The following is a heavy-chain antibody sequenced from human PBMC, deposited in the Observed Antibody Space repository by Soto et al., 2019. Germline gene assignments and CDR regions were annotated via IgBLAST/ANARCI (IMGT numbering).Heavy chain of an antibody. CDR3: ASLITGTLYFDY. V-gene: IGHV1-18*04. D-gene: IGHD1-20*01. CDR2: ISAYNGNT. J-gene: IGHJ4*02. Sequence: ASVKVSCKASGYTFTSYGISWVRQAPGQGLEWMGWISAYNGNTNYAQKLQGRVTMTTDTSTSTAYMELRSLRSDDTAVYYCASLITGTLYFDYWGQGTLVTVSS. CDR1: GYTFTSYG.